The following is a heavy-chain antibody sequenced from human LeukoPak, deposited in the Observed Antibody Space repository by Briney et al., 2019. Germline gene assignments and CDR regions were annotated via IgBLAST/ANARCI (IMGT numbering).Heavy chain of an antibody. CDR1: GYTFTSYD. Sequence: ASVKVSCKASGYTFTSYDINWVRQATGQGLEWMGWMNPNSCNTGYAQKVQGRVTMTRNTSISTAYMELSSLRSEDTAVYYCARGSRLVRGVTSRRNYYFDYWGQGTLVTVSS. D-gene: IGHD3-10*01. J-gene: IGHJ4*02. CDR3: ARGSRLVRGVTSRRNYYFDY. CDR2: MNPNSCNT. V-gene: IGHV1-8*01.